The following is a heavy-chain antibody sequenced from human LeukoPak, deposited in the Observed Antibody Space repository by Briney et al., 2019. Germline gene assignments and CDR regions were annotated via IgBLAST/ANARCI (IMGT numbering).Heavy chain of an antibody. Sequence: SVKVSCKASGGTFSSYAISWVRQAPGQGLEWMGGIIPIFGTANYAQKFQGRVTITADESTSTAYMELRSLRSDDTAVYYCARVRALGYCSGGSCYALDYWGQGTLVTVFS. CDR3: ARVRALGYCSGGSCYALDY. CDR2: IIPIFGTA. J-gene: IGHJ4*02. V-gene: IGHV1-69*13. CDR1: GGTFSSYA. D-gene: IGHD2-15*01.